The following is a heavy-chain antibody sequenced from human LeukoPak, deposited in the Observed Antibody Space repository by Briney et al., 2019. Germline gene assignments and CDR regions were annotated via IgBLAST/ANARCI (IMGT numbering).Heavy chain of an antibody. D-gene: IGHD3-10*01. CDR3: AREGLLLWFGELGKNWFDP. CDR1: GYTFTSYA. Sequence: ASVKVSCKASGYTFTSYAMHWVRQAPGQRLEWMGWINAGNGNTKYSQKFQGRVTISRDTSASTAYMELSSLRSEDTAVYHCAREGLLLWFGELGKNWFDPWGQGTLVTVSS. CDR2: INAGNGNT. V-gene: IGHV1-3*01. J-gene: IGHJ5*02.